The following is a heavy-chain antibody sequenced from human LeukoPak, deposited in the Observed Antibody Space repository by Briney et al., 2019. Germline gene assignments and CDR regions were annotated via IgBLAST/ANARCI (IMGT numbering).Heavy chain of an antibody. J-gene: IGHJ4*02. Sequence: PETLSLTCTVPGDSISSSYWNWIRQPPGKGLEWIGYIYYSGSTYYNPSLKSRVTISVDTSKNQFSLKLSCVTAADTAVYYCARARSSGYSFDYWGQGTLVTVSS. CDR3: ARARSSGYSFDY. V-gene: IGHV4-59*01. CDR2: IYYSGST. CDR1: GDSISSSY. D-gene: IGHD3-22*01.